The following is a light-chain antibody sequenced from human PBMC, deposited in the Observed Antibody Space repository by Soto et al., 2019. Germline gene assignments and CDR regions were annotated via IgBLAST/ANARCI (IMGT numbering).Light chain of an antibody. CDR2: GAS. CDR1: QSVGNK. Sequence: EIVLTQSPVTLSVSTGERATLSCRASQSVGNKLGWYQQRPGQAHRLLIIGASTRATGVPAKFSGSVSGTEFRLTINNLQSEGAAIYYCHQYASWSPFTFGQGTRLEIK. J-gene: IGKJ5*01. CDR3: HQYASWSPFT. V-gene: IGKV3-15*01.